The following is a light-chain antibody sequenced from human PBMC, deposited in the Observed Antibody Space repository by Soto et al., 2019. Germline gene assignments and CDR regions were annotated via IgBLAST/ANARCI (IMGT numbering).Light chain of an antibody. Sequence: DIQMNQSPSALSASVGDRVTIPCRASQGIKNNLGWFHQKPGKAPKRLIFATSTLQSGVPSRFSGSGSGTEFTLTISSLQPEDFATYYCQQDNSFPLTFGGGTKVDIK. V-gene: IGKV1-17*01. J-gene: IGKJ4*01. CDR3: QQDNSFPLT. CDR1: QGIKNN. CDR2: ATS.